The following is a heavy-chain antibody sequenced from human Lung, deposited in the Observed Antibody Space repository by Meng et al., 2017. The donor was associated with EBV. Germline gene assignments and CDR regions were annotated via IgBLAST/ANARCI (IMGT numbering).Heavy chain of an antibody. CDR2: FVNYVDT. CDR1: GYSYGSYG. Sequence: QLHLLQSGPGVEKPGASLKVSCNASGYSYGSYGICWVRQAPGQGLEWMGWFVNYVDTYPAPKFQGRVTMTTDTHTNTAFMELRSLTSDDTAVYYCASGTPGRSYCDYWGQGTLVTVSS. D-gene: IGHD2-15*01. J-gene: IGHJ4*02. CDR3: ASGTPGRSYCDY. V-gene: IGHV1-18*01.